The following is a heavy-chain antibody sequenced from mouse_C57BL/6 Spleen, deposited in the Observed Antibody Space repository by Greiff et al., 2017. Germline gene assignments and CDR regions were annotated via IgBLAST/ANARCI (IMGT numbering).Heavy chain of an antibody. CDR1: GYTFTSYW. V-gene: IGHV1-69*01. CDR2: IDPSDSYT. J-gene: IGHJ3*01. CDR3: ARVGDYSNPWFAY. Sequence: QVQLKQPGAELVMPGASVKLSCKASGYTFTSYWMHWVKQRPGQGLEWIGEIDPSDSYTNYNQKFKGKSTLTVDKSSSTAYMQLSSLTSEDSAVYYCARVGDYSNPWFAYWGQGTLVTVSA. D-gene: IGHD2-5*01.